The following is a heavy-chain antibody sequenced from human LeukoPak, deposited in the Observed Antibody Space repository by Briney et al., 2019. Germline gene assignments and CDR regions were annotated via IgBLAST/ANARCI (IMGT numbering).Heavy chain of an antibody. V-gene: IGHV3-7*01. CDR3: ARDRVEYSSSPPLDY. J-gene: IGHJ4*02. CDR2: IKQDGSEK. Sequence: GGSLRLSCAASGFTFSSYWMSWVRQAPGKGLEWVANIKQDGSEKYYVDSVKGRFTISRDNAKNSPYLQMNSLRAEDTAVYYCARDRVEYSSSPPLDYWGQGTLVTVSS. D-gene: IGHD6-6*01. CDR1: GFTFSSYW.